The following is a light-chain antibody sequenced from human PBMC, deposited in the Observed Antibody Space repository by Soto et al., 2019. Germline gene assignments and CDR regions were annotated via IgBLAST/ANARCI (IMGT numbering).Light chain of an antibody. CDR1: QSILYSSSNKNF. J-gene: IGKJ4*01. V-gene: IGKV4-1*01. CDR2: RAS. CDR3: QQYYSTLSLT. Sequence: DIVMTQSPDSLAVSLGERATINCKSSQSILYSSSNKNFLAWYQQKPGQPPKLLIYRASIRDSGVPDRFSGSGSGTDFTLTISSLQAEDVAVYYCQQYYSTLSLTFGGGTKVEIK.